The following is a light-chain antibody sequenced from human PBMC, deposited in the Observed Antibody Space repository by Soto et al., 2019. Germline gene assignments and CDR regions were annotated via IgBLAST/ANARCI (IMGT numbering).Light chain of an antibody. CDR2: AAS. V-gene: IGKV1-12*01. Sequence: DLQMTQSPSSVSASVGDRVTISCRASQGISNWLAWYQQKPGKAPKLLIYAASRLQSGVPSRFSGSGSGTHFTLPISSLQPEDFATYYCQQGNSFPPKITFGQGTRLEIK. J-gene: IGKJ5*01. CDR1: QGISNW. CDR3: QQGNSFPPKIT.